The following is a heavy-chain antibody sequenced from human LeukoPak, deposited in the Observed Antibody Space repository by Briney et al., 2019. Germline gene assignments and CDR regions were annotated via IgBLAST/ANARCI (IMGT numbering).Heavy chain of an antibody. Sequence: SETLSLTCAVYGGSFSGYYWSWIRQPPGKGLEWIGEINHSGSTNYNPSLKSRVTISVDTSKNQFSLKLSSVTAADTAVYYCASFITMIVGGFDPWGQGTLVTVSS. CDR2: INHSGST. D-gene: IGHD3-22*01. CDR3: ASFITMIVGGFDP. V-gene: IGHV4-34*01. CDR1: GGSFSGYY. J-gene: IGHJ5*02.